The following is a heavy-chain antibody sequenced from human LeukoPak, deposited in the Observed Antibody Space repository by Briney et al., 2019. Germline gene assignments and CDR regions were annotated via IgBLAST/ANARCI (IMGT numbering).Heavy chain of an antibody. J-gene: IGHJ4*02. D-gene: IGHD6-13*01. CDR3: ARGQIAAAGTNDY. CDR1: GYTFTSYD. CDR2: MNPNSGNT. Sequence: ASVKVSCKASGYTFTSYDINWVRQATGQGLEWMGWMNPNSGNTGYAQKFQGRVTMTRNTSISTAYMELSSLRSEDTAVYYCARGQIAAAGTNDYWVQGTLVTVSP. V-gene: IGHV1-8*01.